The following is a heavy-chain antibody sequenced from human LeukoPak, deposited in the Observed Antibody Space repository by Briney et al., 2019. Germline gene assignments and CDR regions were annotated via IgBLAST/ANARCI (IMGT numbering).Heavy chain of an antibody. Sequence: ASVKVSCKASGYTFTSYGISWVRQAPGQGLEWMGWISAYNGNTNYAQKLQGRVTMTTDTSTSTAYMELRSLRPDDTAVYYCARDLSTVTTPCYWGQGTLVTVSS. CDR1: GYTFTSYG. J-gene: IGHJ4*02. V-gene: IGHV1-18*01. CDR2: ISAYNGNT. CDR3: ARDLSTVTTPCY. D-gene: IGHD4-17*01.